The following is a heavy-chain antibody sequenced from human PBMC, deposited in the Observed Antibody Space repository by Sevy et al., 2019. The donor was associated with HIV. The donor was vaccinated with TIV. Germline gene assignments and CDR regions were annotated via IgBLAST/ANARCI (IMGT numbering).Heavy chain of an antibody. CDR2: IYHSGST. V-gene: IGHV4-38-2*02. Sequence: SETLSLTCTVSGYSISSGYYWGWIRQPPGKGLEWIGSIYHSGSTYYNPSLKSRVTISVDQSKNQFSLKLGSVTAADTAVYYCAREAVAGKATDYWGQGTLVTVSS. J-gene: IGHJ4*02. CDR1: GYSISSGYY. CDR3: AREAVAGKATDY. D-gene: IGHD6-19*01.